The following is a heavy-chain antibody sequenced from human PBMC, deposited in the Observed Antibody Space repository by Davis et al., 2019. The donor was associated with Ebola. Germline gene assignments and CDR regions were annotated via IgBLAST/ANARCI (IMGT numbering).Heavy chain of an antibody. V-gene: IGHV3-30*18. Sequence: PGGSLRLSCAASGFTFSSYGMHWVRQAPGKGLEWVAVISYDGSNKYYADSVKGRFTISRDNSKNTLYLQMNSLRAEDTAVYYCAKDFKPDFWSGYPWSWGQGTLVTVSS. J-gene: IGHJ4*02. D-gene: IGHD3-3*01. CDR3: AKDFKPDFWSGYPWS. CDR1: GFTFSSYG. CDR2: ISYDGSNK.